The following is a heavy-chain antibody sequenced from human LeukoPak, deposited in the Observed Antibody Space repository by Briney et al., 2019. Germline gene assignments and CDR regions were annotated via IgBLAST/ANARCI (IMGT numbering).Heavy chain of an antibody. CDR2: ISYDGSNK. V-gene: IGHV3-30-3*01. CDR1: GFTFSSYA. J-gene: IGHJ6*02. Sequence: PGGSLRLSCAASGFTFSSYAMHWVRHTPGKGLEWVAVISYDGSNKYYADSVKGRFTISRDNSKNTLYLQMNSLRAEDTAVYYCARDPSSYGEGGMDVWGQGTTVTVSS. D-gene: IGHD5-18*01. CDR3: ARDPSSYGEGGMDV.